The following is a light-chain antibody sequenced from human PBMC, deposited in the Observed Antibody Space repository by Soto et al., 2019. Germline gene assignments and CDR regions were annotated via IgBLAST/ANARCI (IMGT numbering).Light chain of an antibody. CDR2: GAS. Sequence: EIVLTQSPGTLSFSPGERATLSCRASQSVSSSYLAWYQQKPGQAPRLLIYGASSRATGIPDRFSGSGSGTDFTLTISRLEPEDSAVYYCQQYRYSPATFGQGTKVDIK. J-gene: IGKJ1*01. V-gene: IGKV3-20*01. CDR3: QQYRYSPAT. CDR1: QSVSSSY.